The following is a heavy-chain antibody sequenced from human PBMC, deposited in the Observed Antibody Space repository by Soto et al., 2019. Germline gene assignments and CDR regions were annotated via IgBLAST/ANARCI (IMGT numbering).Heavy chain of an antibody. V-gene: IGHV3-30*18. Sequence: QVHLVESGGGVVQPGRSLRLSCAASGFTFSTYGMHWVRQAPGRGLEWVAVISYDGNNKYYVDSVKGRFTISRDNSKNTLYLQMNSLRTEDMAVYYCAKCGTATSLDYWGQGTLVAVSS. CDR3: AKCGTATSLDY. J-gene: IGHJ4*02. CDR1: GFTFSTYG. D-gene: IGHD1-26*01. CDR2: ISYDGNNK.